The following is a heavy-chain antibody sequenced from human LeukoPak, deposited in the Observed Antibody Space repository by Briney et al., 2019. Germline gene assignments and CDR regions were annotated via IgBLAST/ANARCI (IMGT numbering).Heavy chain of an antibody. CDR3: ARVGDSSGNFDY. Sequence: PGGSLRLSCAASGFTFSSYWMHWVRQAPGKGLVWVSRISKDGSSTYYADSVKGRFTISRDNAKNTLYLQMNSLRAEDTAVYYCARVGDSSGNFDYWGQGTLVTVSS. J-gene: IGHJ4*02. V-gene: IGHV3-74*01. D-gene: IGHD3-22*01. CDR1: GFTFSSYW. CDR2: ISKDGSST.